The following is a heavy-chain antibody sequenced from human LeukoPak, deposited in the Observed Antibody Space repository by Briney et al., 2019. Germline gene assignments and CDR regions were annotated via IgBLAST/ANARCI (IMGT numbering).Heavy chain of an antibody. CDR2: IYYSGST. CDR3: AISPRVGYGSGAWGY. V-gene: IGHV4-59*01. Sequence: SETLSLTCTVSGGSISSYYWSWIRQPPGKGLEWIGYIYYSGSTNYNPSLKSRVTISVDTSKNQFSLKLSSVTAADTAVYYCAISPRVGYGSGAWGYWGQGTLVTVSS. J-gene: IGHJ4*02. CDR1: GGSISSYY. D-gene: IGHD3-10*01.